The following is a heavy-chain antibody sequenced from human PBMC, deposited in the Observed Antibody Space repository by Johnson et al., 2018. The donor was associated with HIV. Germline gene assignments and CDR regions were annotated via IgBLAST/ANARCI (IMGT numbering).Heavy chain of an antibody. D-gene: IGHD6-13*01. V-gene: IGHV3-13*01. Sequence: VQLVESGGGLVQPGGSLRLSCAASGFTFSSYDMHWVRQATGKGLEWVSAIGTAGDTYYPGSVKGRFTISRENAKNSLYLQMNRLRVEDTAVYYCARSGGYPNAFDIWGQGAMVTVSS. CDR1: GFTFSSYD. J-gene: IGHJ3*02. CDR2: IGTAGDT. CDR3: ARSGGYPNAFDI.